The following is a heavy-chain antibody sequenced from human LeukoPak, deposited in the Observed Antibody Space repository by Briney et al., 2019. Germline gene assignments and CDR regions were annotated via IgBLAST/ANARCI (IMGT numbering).Heavy chain of an antibody. Sequence: ASVTVSCKASGYTFTGYYMHWVRPAPGRGLEWMGWINPNSGGTNYAQKFQGRVTMTRDTSISTAYMELSRLRSDDTAVYYCARVFCSSTSCYSTFDYWGQGTLVTVSS. CDR1: GYTFTGYY. D-gene: IGHD2-2*01. J-gene: IGHJ4*02. V-gene: IGHV1-2*02. CDR3: ARVFCSSTSCYSTFDY. CDR2: INPNSGGT.